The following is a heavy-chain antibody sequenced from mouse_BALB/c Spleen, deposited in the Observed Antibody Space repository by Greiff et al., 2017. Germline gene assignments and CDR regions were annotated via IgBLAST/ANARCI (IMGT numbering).Heavy chain of an antibody. V-gene: IGHV2-2*02. CDR3: GYGPYWYFDV. Sequence: VQGVESGPGLVQPSQSLSITCTVSGFSLTSYGVHWVRQSPGKGLEWLGVIWSGGSTDYNAAFISRLSISKDNSKSQVFFKMNSLQANDTAIYYCGYGPYWYFDVWGAGTTVTVSS. D-gene: IGHD1-2*01. CDR1: GFSLTSYG. CDR2: IWSGGST. J-gene: IGHJ1*01.